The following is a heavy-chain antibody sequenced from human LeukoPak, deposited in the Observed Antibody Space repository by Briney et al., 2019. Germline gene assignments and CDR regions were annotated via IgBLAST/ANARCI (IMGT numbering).Heavy chain of an antibody. CDR3: AKSHASSPGYSSSPVSFDY. D-gene: IGHD6-13*01. V-gene: IGHV3-74*01. CDR2: INTDGSST. CDR1: GFTFSSYW. J-gene: IGHJ4*02. Sequence: GGSLRLSCAASGFTFSSYWMHWVRQAPGKGLVWVSRINTDGSSTSYADSVKGRFTISRDNAKNTLYLQMNSLRAEDTAVYYCAKSHASSPGYSSSPVSFDYWGQGTLVTVSS.